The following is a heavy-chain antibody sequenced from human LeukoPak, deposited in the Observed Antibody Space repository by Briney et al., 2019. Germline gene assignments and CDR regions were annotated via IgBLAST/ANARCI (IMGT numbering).Heavy chain of an antibody. V-gene: IGHV3-74*01. D-gene: IGHD4-11*01. Sequence: GGSLRLSCAFSGFTFNSHYVHWVRQAPGQGLLWVSRTTDDATTTYADSVRGRFTISRDIAKKTLYLQMNSLRAEDTAVYYCARGHLYSSDHWGQGALVTVSS. CDR1: GFTFNSHY. J-gene: IGHJ4*02. CDR2: TTDDATTT. CDR3: ARGHLYSSDH.